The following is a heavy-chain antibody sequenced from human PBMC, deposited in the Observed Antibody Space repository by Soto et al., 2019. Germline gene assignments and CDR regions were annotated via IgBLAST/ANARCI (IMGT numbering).Heavy chain of an antibody. V-gene: IGHV4-59*01. Sequence: QVQLQESGPGLVKPSETLSLTCTVSGGSINSYYWSWIRQPPGKGLEWIGYIYYSGSTNYNPSLKRRVTISGDTSKNQFSLKLRSVTGADTAVYYCARRYGGNFDYWGQGTLVTVSS. CDR1: GGSINSYY. D-gene: IGHD1-26*01. J-gene: IGHJ4*02. CDR2: IYYSGST. CDR3: ARRYGGNFDY.